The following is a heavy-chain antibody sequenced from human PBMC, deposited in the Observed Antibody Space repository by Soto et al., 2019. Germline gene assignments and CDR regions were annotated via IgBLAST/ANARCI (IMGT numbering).Heavy chain of an antibody. Sequence: QVQLVQSGAEVKKPGASVKVSCKASGYTFTSYDINWVRQATGQGLEWMGWMNPNSGNTGYAQKFQGRVTMTRNTSISTAHMELSSLRSEDTAVYYCARPAVDSSSPNFDYWGQGTLVTVSS. CDR1: GYTFTSYD. CDR2: MNPNSGNT. CDR3: ARPAVDSSSPNFDY. J-gene: IGHJ4*02. D-gene: IGHD6-6*01. V-gene: IGHV1-8*01.